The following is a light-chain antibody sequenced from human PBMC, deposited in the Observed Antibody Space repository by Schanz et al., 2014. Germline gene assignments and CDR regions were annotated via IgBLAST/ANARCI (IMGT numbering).Light chain of an antibody. CDR2: DVS. CDR3: CSYAGTYTWV. J-gene: IGLJ3*02. Sequence: QSALTQPRSVSGSPGQSVTISCTGTSSDVGGYNYVSWYQQHPGKAPKLMIYDVSNRPSGVSNRFSGSKSDNTASLTISGLQAEDEADYYCCSYAGTYTWVFGGGTKLTVL. CDR1: SSDVGGYNY. V-gene: IGLV2-11*01.